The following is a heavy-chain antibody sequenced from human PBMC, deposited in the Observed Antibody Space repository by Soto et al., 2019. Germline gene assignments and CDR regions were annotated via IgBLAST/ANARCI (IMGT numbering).Heavy chain of an antibody. CDR3: VAYYRYVFEM. D-gene: IGHD2-21*01. V-gene: IGHV3-48*01. Sequence: EVQLVESGGGLVQPGGSLRLSCAASGFTFNLYPMNWVRQAPGKGLERLSHISTRSDAMYYADSVKGRFTISRDNAKNSLYLHMNGLRLDDTVIYYCVAYYRYVFEMWGQGTTVSVSS. CDR2: ISTRSDAM. CDR1: GFTFNLYP. J-gene: IGHJ3*02.